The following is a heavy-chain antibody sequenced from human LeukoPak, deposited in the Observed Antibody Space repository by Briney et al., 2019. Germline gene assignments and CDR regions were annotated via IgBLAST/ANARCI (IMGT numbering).Heavy chain of an antibody. Sequence: GASVKVSCKASGYTFTGYYMHWVRQAPGQGLEWMGWINPNSGGTNYAQKFQGRVTMTRDMSTSTVYMELSSLRSEDTAVYYCARKVPNDSSGYYYRGQFDPWGQGTLVTVSS. J-gene: IGHJ5*02. V-gene: IGHV1-2*02. CDR1: GYTFTGYY. CDR3: ARKVPNDSSGYYYRGQFDP. D-gene: IGHD3-22*01. CDR2: INPNSGGT.